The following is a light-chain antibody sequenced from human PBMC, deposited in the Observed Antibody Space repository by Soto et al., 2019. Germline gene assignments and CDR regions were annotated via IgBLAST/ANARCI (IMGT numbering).Light chain of an antibody. CDR2: EVS. Sequence: QSALTQPASVSGSPGQSITISCIGTSSDVGGYKYVSWYQQHPGKAPKLMIYEVSNRPSGVSNRFSGSKSGNTASLTISGLQAEDEADYYCSSYTSSSTLVFGGGTQLTVL. CDR3: SSYTSSSTLV. J-gene: IGLJ3*02. V-gene: IGLV2-14*01. CDR1: SSDVGGYKY.